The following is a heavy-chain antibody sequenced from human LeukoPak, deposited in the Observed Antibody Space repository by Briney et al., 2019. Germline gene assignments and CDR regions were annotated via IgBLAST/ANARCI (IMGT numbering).Heavy chain of an antibody. J-gene: IGHJ4*02. Sequence: PGGSLRLSCAASGFTFSSYSMNWVRQAPGKGLEWVSSISSSSSYIYYADSVKGRFTISRDNAKNSLYLQMNSLRAEDTAVYYCAGAYGGYDDYFDYWGQGTLVTVSS. CDR2: ISSSSSYI. V-gene: IGHV3-21*01. CDR1: GFTFSSYS. D-gene: IGHD5-12*01. CDR3: AGAYGGYDDYFDY.